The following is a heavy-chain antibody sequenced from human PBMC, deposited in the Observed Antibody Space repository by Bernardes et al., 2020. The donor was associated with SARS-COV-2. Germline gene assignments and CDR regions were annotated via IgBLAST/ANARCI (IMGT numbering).Heavy chain of an antibody. CDR3: ARSSGSYSWGYFQH. J-gene: IGHJ1*01. CDR2: INGDGSST. V-gene: IGHV3-74*01. Sequence: GGSLRLTCAASGFTFSSYWMHWVRQPPGKGLVWVSRINGDGSSTNYADSVKGRFTISRDNAKNTLYLQMNSLRAEDTAVYYCARSSGSYSWGYFQHWGQGSLVTVSS. CDR1: GFTFSSYW. D-gene: IGHD1-26*01.